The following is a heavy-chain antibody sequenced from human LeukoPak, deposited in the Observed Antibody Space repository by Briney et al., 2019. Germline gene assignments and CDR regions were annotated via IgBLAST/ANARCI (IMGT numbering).Heavy chain of an antibody. CDR1: GFTFSSYA. D-gene: IGHD4-17*01. CDR2: ISGSGGST. CDR3: AKYRETDYGDYDALDI. J-gene: IGHJ3*02. V-gene: IGHV3-23*01. Sequence: PGGSLRLSCAASGFTFSSYAMSWVRQAPGKGLEWVSAISGSGGSTYYADSVKGRFTISRDNSKNTLYLQMNSLRAEDTAVYYCAKYRETDYGDYDALDIWGQGTMVTVSS.